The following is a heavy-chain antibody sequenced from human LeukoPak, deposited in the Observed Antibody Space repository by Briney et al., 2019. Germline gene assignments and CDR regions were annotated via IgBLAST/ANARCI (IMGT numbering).Heavy chain of an antibody. D-gene: IGHD6-6*01. CDR2: MNPNSGNT. V-gene: IGHV1-8*02. J-gene: IGHJ4*02. CDR3: ARLPKYSRPLDY. CDR1: GYTFSSYD. Sequence: ASVKVSCKASGYTFSSYDINGVRQATGQGLEWMGWMNPNSGNTAYAQKFQGRVTMSRDTSISTAYMELSSLRSEDTAVYYCARLPKYSRPLDYWSQGTLVTVSS.